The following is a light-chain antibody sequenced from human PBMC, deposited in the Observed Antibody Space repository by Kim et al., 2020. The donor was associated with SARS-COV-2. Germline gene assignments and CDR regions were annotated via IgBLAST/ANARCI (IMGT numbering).Light chain of an antibody. CDR2: GKN. CDR1: RLRKYY. Sequence: ALGQTLRITCQGDRLRKYYASWYQQKPGQAPVLVIYGKNNRPSGIPDRFSGSSSGDTVSLTITGAQAEDEGDYYCYSRDSSGDHLVFGGGTKVTVL. J-gene: IGLJ2*01. CDR3: YSRDSSGDHLV. V-gene: IGLV3-19*01.